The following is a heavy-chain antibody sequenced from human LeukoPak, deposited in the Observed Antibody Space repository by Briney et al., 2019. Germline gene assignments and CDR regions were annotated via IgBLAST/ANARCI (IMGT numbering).Heavy chain of an antibody. CDR3: ARGGRQLWQSYFDD. V-gene: IGHV1-46*01. D-gene: IGHD5-18*01. Sequence: ASVRVSCKASGYTFSDFFLNWVRQAPGQGLEWMGIINPNSGSTDYPQKFQGRLTITGDMSTSTFYMELSSLTSEDTAIYYCARGGRQLWQSYFDDWGQGTLVTVSS. J-gene: IGHJ4*03. CDR1: GYTFSDFF. CDR2: INPNSGST.